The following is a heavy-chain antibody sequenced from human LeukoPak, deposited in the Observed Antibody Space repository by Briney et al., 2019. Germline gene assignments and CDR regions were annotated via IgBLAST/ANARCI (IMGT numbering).Heavy chain of an antibody. D-gene: IGHD6-19*01. CDR3: ATNSDWRFDY. J-gene: IGHJ4*02. V-gene: IGHV3-49*03. Sequence: GGSLRLSCTASGFTFGDYAMSWFRQAPGKGLEWVGFIRSKTYGGTTEYAASVKGRFTISRDDSKSIAYLQMNSLKTEDTAVYYCATNSDWRFDYWGQGTLVTVSS. CDR1: GFTFGDYA. CDR2: IRSKTYGGTT.